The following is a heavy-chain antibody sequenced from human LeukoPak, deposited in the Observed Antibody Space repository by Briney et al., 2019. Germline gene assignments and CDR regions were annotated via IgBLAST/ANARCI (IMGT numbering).Heavy chain of an antibody. CDR3: GRDGSVFWSGYYYMDV. D-gene: IGHD3-3*01. V-gene: IGHV3-7*01. CDR2: IKQDGSEK. Sequence: GGSLRLSCAASGFTFSSYWMSWVRQAPGKGLEWVANIKQDGSEKYYVDSVKGRFTISRDNAKNSLFLQMNSLRAEDTAMYYCGRDGSVFWSGYYYMDVWGKGTTVTVSS. J-gene: IGHJ6*03. CDR1: GFTFSSYW.